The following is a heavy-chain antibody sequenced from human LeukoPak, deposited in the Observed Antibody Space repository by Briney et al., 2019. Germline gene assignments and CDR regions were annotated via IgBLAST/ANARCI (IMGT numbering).Heavy chain of an antibody. V-gene: IGHV4-39*01. CDR1: GGSISSSSYY. J-gene: IGHJ4*02. D-gene: IGHD3-10*01. CDR3: ARGEFPLVFDF. CDR2: IYYSGNT. Sequence: SGTLSLTCTVCGGSISSSSYYWGWIRQPPGKGLEWIGRIYYSGNTYYSPCLKRRVTISGDTSKNQFSLKLSSVTAADTGVYYCARGEFPLVFDFWGEGPGVRVSS.